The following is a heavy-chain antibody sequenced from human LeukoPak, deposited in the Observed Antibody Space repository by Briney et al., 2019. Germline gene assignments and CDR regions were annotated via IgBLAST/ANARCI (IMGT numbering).Heavy chain of an antibody. CDR2: IYYSGST. Sequence: PSETLSLTYTVSGGSISSYYWSWIRQPPGKGLEWIGYIYYSGSTNYNLSLKSRVTISVDTSKNQFSLKLSSVTTADTAVYYCARGQLNWFDPWGQGTLVTVSS. CDR1: GGSISSYY. CDR3: ARGQLNWFDP. V-gene: IGHV4-59*01. J-gene: IGHJ5*02. D-gene: IGHD6-13*01.